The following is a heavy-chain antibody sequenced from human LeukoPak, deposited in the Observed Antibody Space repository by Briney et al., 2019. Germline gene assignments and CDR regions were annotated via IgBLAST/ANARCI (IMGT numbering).Heavy chain of an antibody. Sequence: GGSLRLSCAASGFTFSSCVMSWVRQAPEKGLEWVSGISGSGSSTYYADSVKGRFTISRDNSENTLSLQMNSLRADDTAIYYCAKSCNSGNCYYNYWGQGTLVTVSS. V-gene: IGHV3-23*01. D-gene: IGHD2-15*01. J-gene: IGHJ4*02. CDR1: GFTFSSCV. CDR2: ISGSGSST. CDR3: AKSCNSGNCYYNY.